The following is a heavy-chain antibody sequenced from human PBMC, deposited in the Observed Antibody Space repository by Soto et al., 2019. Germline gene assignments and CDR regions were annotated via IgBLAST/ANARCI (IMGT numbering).Heavy chain of an antibody. CDR3: AIYYYDSSGYYYGAFDI. D-gene: IGHD3-22*01. CDR1: GYTFTIYG. V-gene: IGHV1-18*01. J-gene: IGHJ3*02. CDR2: ISAYNGNT. Sequence: ASVKVACKASGYTFTIYGISWVLQAPGQGLEWMGWISAYNGNTNYAQKLQGRVTMTTDTSTSTAYMELRSLRSDDTAVYYCAIYYYDSSGYYYGAFDIWGQGTMVTVSS.